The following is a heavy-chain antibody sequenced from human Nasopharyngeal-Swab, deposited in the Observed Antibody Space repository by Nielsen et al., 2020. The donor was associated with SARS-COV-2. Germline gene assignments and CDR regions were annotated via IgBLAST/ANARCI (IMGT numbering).Heavy chain of an antibody. D-gene: IGHD6-13*01. Sequence: SETLSLTCSVSGGSISSYYWNWIRQSPGKGLGWIGYFFHSGGTNYDPSFKSRVTISIDTSNNQVSLKLSSVTAADTAVYYCARKASSSWYSGWFDPWGQGTLVTVSS. CDR2: FFHSGGT. CDR3: ARKASSSWYSGWFDP. CDR1: GGSISSYY. J-gene: IGHJ5*02. V-gene: IGHV4-59*13.